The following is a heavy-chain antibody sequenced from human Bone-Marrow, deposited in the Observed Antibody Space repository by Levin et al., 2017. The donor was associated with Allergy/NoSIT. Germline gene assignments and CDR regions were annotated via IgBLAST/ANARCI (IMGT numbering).Heavy chain of an antibody. V-gene: IGHV1-45*02. CDR2: ITPFNGNT. CDR1: GYTFTYRY. Sequence: KISCKASGYTFTYRYLHWVRQAPGQALEWMGWITPFNGNTNYAQKFQDRVTITRDRSMSTAYMELSSLRSEDTAMYYCARGGGTIFIYWGQGTLVTVSS. CDR3: ARGGGTIFIY. D-gene: IGHD3-9*01. J-gene: IGHJ4*02.